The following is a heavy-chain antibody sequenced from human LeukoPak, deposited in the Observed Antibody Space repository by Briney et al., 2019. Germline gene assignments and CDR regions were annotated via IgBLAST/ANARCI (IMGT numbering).Heavy chain of an antibody. CDR2: ISYDGSNK. Sequence: SCKASGYTFTGYYMHWVRQAPGKGLEWVAVISYDGSNKYYADSVKGRFTISRDNSKNTLYLQMNSLRAEDTAVYYCARDYGDYPDAFDIWGQGTMVTVSS. J-gene: IGHJ3*02. V-gene: IGHV3-30-3*01. D-gene: IGHD4-17*01. CDR1: GYTFTGYY. CDR3: ARDYGDYPDAFDI.